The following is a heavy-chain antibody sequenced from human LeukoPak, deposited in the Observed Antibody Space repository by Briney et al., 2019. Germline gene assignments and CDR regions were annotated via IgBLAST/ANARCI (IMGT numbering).Heavy chain of an antibody. Sequence: GVLRLSCAASGFTFSGYCIHWVRQAPGKGLVWVARVTRDGSGTNYADSVKGRLTISRDNGKNTLYLHMNSLRAEDTAVYYCARDGDGYNFDYWGQGTLVTVSS. CDR3: ARDGDGYNFDY. D-gene: IGHD5-24*01. CDR2: VTRDGSGT. CDR1: GFTFSGYC. V-gene: IGHV3-74*01. J-gene: IGHJ4*02.